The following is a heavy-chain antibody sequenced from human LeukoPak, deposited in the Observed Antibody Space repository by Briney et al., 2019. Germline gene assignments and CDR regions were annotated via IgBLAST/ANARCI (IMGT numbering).Heavy chain of an antibody. V-gene: IGHV1-18*01. Sequence: GASVKVSCKASGYTFTSYGISWVRQAPGQGLEWMGWISAYNGNTNYAQKLQGRVTMTTDTSTSTAYMELRSLRSDDTAVYYCARDLSNWNIGWPDGDYWGQGTLVTVSS. CDR3: ARDLSNWNIGWPDGDY. D-gene: IGHD1/OR15-1a*01. CDR2: ISAYNGNT. CDR1: GYTFTSYG. J-gene: IGHJ4*02.